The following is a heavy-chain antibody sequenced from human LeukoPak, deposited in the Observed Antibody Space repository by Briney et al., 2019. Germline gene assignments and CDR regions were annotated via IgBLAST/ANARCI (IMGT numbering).Heavy chain of an antibody. D-gene: IGHD3-10*01. J-gene: IGHJ6*02. CDR2: INPNSGGT. CDR1: GYTFTGYY. Sequence: ASVKVSCKASGYTFTGYYMHWVRQAPGQGLEWMGRINPNSGGTNYAQKFQGRVTMTRDTSISTAYMELSRLRSDDTAVYYCARDANYYGSGSPTASGVWGRGTTVTVSS. CDR3: ARDANYYGSGSPTASGV. V-gene: IGHV1-2*06.